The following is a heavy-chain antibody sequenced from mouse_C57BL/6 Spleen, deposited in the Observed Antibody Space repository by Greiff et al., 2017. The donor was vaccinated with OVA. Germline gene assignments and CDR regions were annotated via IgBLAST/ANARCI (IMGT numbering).Heavy chain of an antibody. CDR1: GFSLTSYG. CDR2: IWRGGST. V-gene: IGHV2-5*01. J-gene: IGHJ4*01. Sequence: QVQLKESGPGLVQPSQSLSITCTVSGFSLTSYGVHWVRQSPGKGLEWLGVIWRGGSTDYNAAFMSRLSITKDNSKSQVFFKMNSLQADDTAIDYCAKRGVGNYYAMDYWGQGTSVTVSS. CDR3: AKRGVGNYYAMDY. D-gene: IGHD2-1*01.